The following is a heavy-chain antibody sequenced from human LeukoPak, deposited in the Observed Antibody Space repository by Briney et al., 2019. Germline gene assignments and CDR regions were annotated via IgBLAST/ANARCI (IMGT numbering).Heavy chain of an antibody. J-gene: IGHJ4*02. CDR3: ARGETTYYFDY. CDR2: ISAYNGNT. CDR1: GGTFSSYT. D-gene: IGHD1-7*01. Sequence: ASVKVSCKASGGTFSSYTISWVRQAPGQGLEWMGWISAYNGNTNYAQKLQGRVTMTTDTSTSTAYMELRSLRSDDTAVYYCARGETTYYFDYWGQGTLVTVSS. V-gene: IGHV1-18*01.